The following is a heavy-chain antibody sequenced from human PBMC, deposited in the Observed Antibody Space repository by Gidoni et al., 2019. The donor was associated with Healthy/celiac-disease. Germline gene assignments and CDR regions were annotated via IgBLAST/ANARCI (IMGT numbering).Heavy chain of an antibody. CDR2: IAYDGSNK. V-gene: IGHV3-30-3*01. Sequence: QVQLVESGGGVVQPGRSLRLSCAASGFTFSSYGMHWVRQAPGKGLEWVAVIAYDGSNKYYADSVKGRFTISRDNSKNTLYLQMNSLRAEDTAVYYCARDQCIAVAEIPHYYYYYGMDVWGQGTTVTVSS. CDR3: ARDQCIAVAEIPHYYYYYGMDV. J-gene: IGHJ6*02. D-gene: IGHD6-19*01. CDR1: GFTFSSYG.